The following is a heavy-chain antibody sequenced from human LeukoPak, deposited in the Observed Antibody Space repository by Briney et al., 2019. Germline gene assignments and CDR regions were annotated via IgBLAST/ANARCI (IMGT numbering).Heavy chain of an antibody. V-gene: IGHV3-30*04. J-gene: IGHJ4*02. D-gene: IGHD1-14*01. CDR3: AKPAKTDYADY. Sequence: GGSLRLSCAASGFTFSSYVMHWVRQAPGKGLEWVAIISYDGSNEYCADSVRGRFTISRDNSKNTLHLQMNSLRDGDTAVYYCAKPAKTDYADYWGQGTLVTVSS. CDR1: GFTFSSYV. CDR2: ISYDGSNE.